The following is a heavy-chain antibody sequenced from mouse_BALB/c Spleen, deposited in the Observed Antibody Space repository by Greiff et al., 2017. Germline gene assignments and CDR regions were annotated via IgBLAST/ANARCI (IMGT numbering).Heavy chain of an antibody. J-gene: IGHJ4*01. CDR1: GYSITSDYA. V-gene: IGHV3-2*02. CDR3: ARSSYYGYAMDY. Sequence: DVQLQESGPGLVKPSQSLSLTCTVTGYSITSDYAWNWIRQFPGNKLEWMGYISYSGSTSYNPSLKSRISITRDTSKNQFFLQLNSVTTEDTATYYCARSSYYGYAMDYWGQGTSVTVSS. D-gene: IGHD1-1*01. CDR2: ISYSGST.